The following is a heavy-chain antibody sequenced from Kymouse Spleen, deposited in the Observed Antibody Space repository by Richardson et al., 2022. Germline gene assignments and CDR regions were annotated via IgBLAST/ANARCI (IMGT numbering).Heavy chain of an antibody. CDR1: GFTFSSYG. D-gene: IGHD6-19*01. CDR3: AKERYSSGWSWFDP. V-gene: IGHV3-30*18. CDR2: ISYDGSNK. Sequence: QVQLVESGGGVVQPGRSLRLSCAASGFTFSSYGMHWVRQAPGKGLEWVAVISYDGSNKYYADSVKGRFTISRDNSKNTLYLQMNSLRAEDTAVYYCAKERYSSGWSWFDPWGQGTLVTVSS. J-gene: IGHJ5*02.